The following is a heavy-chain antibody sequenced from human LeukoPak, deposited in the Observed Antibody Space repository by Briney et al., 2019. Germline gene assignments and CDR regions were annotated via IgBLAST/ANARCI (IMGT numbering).Heavy chain of an antibody. CDR2: INGDGRNI. J-gene: IGHJ3*02. CDR1: GFTFSSYW. CDR3: ARARGTTVTTNDAFDI. Sequence: GGSLRLSCVASGFTFSSYWMHWVRQDPRKGLVWVSRINGDGRNINYADSVRGRFTISRDNAKNTLYLQMNSLRAEDTAVYYCARARGTTVTTNDAFDIWGQGTMVTVSS. V-gene: IGHV3-74*01. D-gene: IGHD4-17*01.